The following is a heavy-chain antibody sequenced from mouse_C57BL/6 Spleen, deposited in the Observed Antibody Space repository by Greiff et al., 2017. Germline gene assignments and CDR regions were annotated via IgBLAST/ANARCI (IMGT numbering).Heavy chain of an antibody. CDR2: IHPNSGST. V-gene: IGHV1-64*01. D-gene: IGHD2-4*01. J-gene: IGHJ2*01. Sequence: VQLQQPGAELVKPGASVKLSCKASGYTFTSYWMHWVKQRPGQGLEWIGMIHPNSGSTNYNEKFKSKATLTVDKSSSTAYMQLSSLTSEDSAVYYCAREGDDYPYFDYWGQGTTLTVSS. CDR1: GYTFTSYW. CDR3: AREGDDYPYFDY.